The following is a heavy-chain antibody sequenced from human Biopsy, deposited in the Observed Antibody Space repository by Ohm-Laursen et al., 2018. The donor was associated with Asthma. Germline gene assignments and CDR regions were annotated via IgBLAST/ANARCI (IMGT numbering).Heavy chain of an antibody. D-gene: IGHD3-22*01. V-gene: IGHV3-53*01. CDR2: IYSGGTS. CDR3: ARGDSSNWSHYYFDY. CDR1: GFAVSRDH. J-gene: IGHJ4*02. Sequence: SLRLSCSASGFAVSRDHMFWVRQAPGKGLEWVSVIYSGGTSHTADSVRGRSTISRDYSKNTLYLQMHGLRAEDTAVYYCARGDSSNWSHYYFDYWGQGTLVTVSS.